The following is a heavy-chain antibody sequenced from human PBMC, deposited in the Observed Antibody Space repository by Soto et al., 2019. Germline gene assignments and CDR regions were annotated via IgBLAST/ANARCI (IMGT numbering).Heavy chain of an antibody. J-gene: IGHJ4*02. CDR3: ARADSSGYYPFDY. CDR1: GGTFSSYA. D-gene: IGHD3-22*01. Sequence: SVKVSCKASGGTFSSYAISWVRQAPGQGLEWMGGIIPIFGTANYAQKFQGRVTITADESTSTAYMELSSLRSEDTAVYYCARADSSGYYPFDYWGQGTLVTVSS. CDR2: IIPIFGTA. V-gene: IGHV1-69*13.